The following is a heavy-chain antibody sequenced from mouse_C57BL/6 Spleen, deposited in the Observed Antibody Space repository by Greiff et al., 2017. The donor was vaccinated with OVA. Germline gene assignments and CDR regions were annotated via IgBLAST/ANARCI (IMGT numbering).Heavy chain of an antibody. CDR2: IDPSDSYT. J-gene: IGHJ4*01. V-gene: IGHV1-50*01. D-gene: IGHD1-1*01. CDR3: ARVYGSSYEDAMDY. Sequence: QLQQSGAELVKPGASVKLSCKASGYTFTSYWMQWVKQRPGQGLEWIGEIDPSDSYTNYNQKFKGKATLTVDTSSSTAYMQLSSLTSEDSAVYYGARVYGSSYEDAMDYWGQGTSVTVSS. CDR1: GYTFTSYW.